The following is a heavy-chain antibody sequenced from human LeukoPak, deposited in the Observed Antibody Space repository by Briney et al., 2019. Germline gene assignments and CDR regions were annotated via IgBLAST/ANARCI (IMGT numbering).Heavy chain of an antibody. V-gene: IGHV3-30-3*01. CDR1: GFTFSSYA. J-gene: IGHJ4*02. D-gene: IGHD3-10*01. CDR2: ISYDGSNK. CDR3: ARDLYYYGSGSYYTTGY. Sequence: GGSLRLSCAASGFTFSSYAMHWARQAPGKGLEWVAVISYDGSNKYYADSVKGRFTISRDNSKNTLYLQMNSLRAEDTAVYYCARDLYYYGSGSYYTTGYWGQGTLVTVSS.